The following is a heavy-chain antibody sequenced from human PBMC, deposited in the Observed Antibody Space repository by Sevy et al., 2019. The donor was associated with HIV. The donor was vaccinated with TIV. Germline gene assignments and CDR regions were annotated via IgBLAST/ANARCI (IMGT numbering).Heavy chain of an antibody. CDR2: ISAYSGNT. CDR1: GYTFSSYA. J-gene: IGHJ4*02. D-gene: IGHD5-12*01. CDR3: ARGGYNSGWHDF. Sequence: ASVKVSCKTSGYTFSSYAISWVRQAPGQGLEWMAGISAYSGNTNYAQKLLGRLTVTTDTSTRTAYMELRSLRSDDTAVYYCARGGYNSGWHDFWGQGTLVTVSS. V-gene: IGHV1-18*01.